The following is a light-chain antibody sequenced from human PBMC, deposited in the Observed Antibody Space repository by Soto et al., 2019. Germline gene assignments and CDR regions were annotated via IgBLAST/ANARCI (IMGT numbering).Light chain of an antibody. J-gene: IGKJ4*01. CDR1: QSLVYSDGNTY. V-gene: IGKV2-30*01. Sequence: DVVMTQSPLSLPVTLGQPASISCRSNQSLVYSDGNTYLNWFQQRPGQSPRRLIYKVSNRDSGVPDRFSGSGSGTDFTLKISRVEAEDVGLYYCMQATHWPLTFGGGTKVEL. CDR3: MQATHWPLT. CDR2: KVS.